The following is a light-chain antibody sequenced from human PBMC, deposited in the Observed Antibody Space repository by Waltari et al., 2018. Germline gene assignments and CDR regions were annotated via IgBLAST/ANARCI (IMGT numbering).Light chain of an antibody. CDR2: AAS. CDR1: QSISSY. Sequence: DIQMTQSPSSLSASVGDRVTITCRASQSISSYLNWYQQKPGKAPKLLIYAASSLQSGVPSRFSGSGSGTDFTLTISSLQPEDFATYYCQQSYSTPEKYTFGQGTKLEIK. J-gene: IGKJ2*01. CDR3: QQSYSTPEKYT. V-gene: IGKV1-39*01.